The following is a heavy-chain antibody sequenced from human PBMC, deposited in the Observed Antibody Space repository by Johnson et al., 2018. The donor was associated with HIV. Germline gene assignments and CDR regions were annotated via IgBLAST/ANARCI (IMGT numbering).Heavy chain of an antibody. CDR1: GFTFSS. CDR2: ISHDGSHK. V-gene: IGHV3-30*03. J-gene: IGHJ3*02. CDR3: AREGFIPVLLRGGAFDI. D-gene: IGHD3-10*01. Sequence: QVQLVESGGGLVKPGGSLRLSCAASGFTFSSMHWDRQAPGKGLEWVAVISHDGSHKYYADSVKGRFTISRDKAKNTLHLQMNSLRAEDTAVYYCAREGFIPVLLRGGAFDIWGQGTMVTVSS.